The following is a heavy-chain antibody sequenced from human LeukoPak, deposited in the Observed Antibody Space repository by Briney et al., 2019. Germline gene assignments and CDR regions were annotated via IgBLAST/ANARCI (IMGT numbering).Heavy chain of an antibody. D-gene: IGHD1-1*01. J-gene: IGHJ4*02. CDR1: GFTFSDYY. CDR2: IGSSGNNK. Sequence: SGGSLRLSCAASGFTFSDYYMSWIRQAPGKGLEWVSYIGSSGNNKYYVDSVEGRFTISRDNAKNSLYLQMNSLRAEDKAVYYCARVAQQSCVDYWGQGTLVTVSS. CDR3: ARVAQQSCVDY. V-gene: IGHV3-11*04.